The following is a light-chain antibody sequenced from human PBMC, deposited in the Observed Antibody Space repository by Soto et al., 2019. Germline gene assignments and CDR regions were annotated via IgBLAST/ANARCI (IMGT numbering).Light chain of an antibody. CDR3: QQYSSSRT. Sequence: IGLTQSPGTLSLSRGERATLYCRASQSVSSNHLAWYQQKPGQAPRLLIYGGSSRATGIPVRFSGSGSETDFTLTITRLEPEDFAMYYCQQYSSSRTFGQGTIVDI. CDR1: QSVSSNH. J-gene: IGKJ1*01. CDR2: GGS. V-gene: IGKV3-20*01.